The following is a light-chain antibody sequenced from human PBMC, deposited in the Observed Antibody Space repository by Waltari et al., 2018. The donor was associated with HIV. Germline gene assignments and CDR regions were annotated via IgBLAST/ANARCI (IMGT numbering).Light chain of an antibody. J-gene: IGLJ2*01. CDR2: SST. CDR3: MLFFRTSYL. V-gene: IGLV7-43*01. CDR1: TGPVGSGHY. Sequence: QTVVPQQPSMTVSPEGTVNTNCDYATGPVGSGHYVHWFQQQPGQPPRPLIYSSTRRHPLTPERFSASLVGDRAALTLSNAWAEDEGDYYCMLFFRTSYLFGGGTRLTVL.